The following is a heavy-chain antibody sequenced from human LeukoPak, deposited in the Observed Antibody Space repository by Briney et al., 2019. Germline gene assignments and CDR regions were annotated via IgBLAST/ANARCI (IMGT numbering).Heavy chain of an antibody. D-gene: IGHD3-3*01. CDR2: IKQDGSEK. CDR1: GFTFSSYW. J-gene: IGHJ4*02. CDR3: ARTYYDFWSGYYPCFDY. V-gene: IGHV3-7*01. Sequence: GGSLRPSCAASGFTFSSYWMSWVRQAPGKGLEWVANIKQDGSEKYYVDSVKGRFTISRDNAKNSLYLQMNSLRAEDTAVYYCARTYYDFWSGYYPCFDYWGQGTLVTVSS.